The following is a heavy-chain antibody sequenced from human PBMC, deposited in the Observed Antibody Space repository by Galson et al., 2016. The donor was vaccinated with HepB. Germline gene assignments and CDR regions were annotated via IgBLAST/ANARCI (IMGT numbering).Heavy chain of an antibody. D-gene: IGHD6-13*01. Sequence: SLRLSCAASGFTVSSSYMSWVRQAPGKGLEWVAVISYDGSNKFYGDSVKGRFTISRDNSKNMLYLQMNDVRTEDTAVYFCARGRVSSFNTYWYFDLWGHGTLVTVSS. J-gene: IGHJ2*01. CDR2: ISYDGSNK. CDR1: GFTVSSSY. CDR3: ARGRVSSFNTYWYFDL. V-gene: IGHV3-30-3*01.